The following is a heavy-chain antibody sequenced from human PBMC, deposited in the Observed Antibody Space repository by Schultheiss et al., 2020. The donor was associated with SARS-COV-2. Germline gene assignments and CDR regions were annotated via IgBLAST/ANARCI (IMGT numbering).Heavy chain of an antibody. J-gene: IGHJ6*02. V-gene: IGHV3-64*01. CDR1: GFTFSSYA. CDR3: AREGQLLHNYYYHGMDV. CDR2: ISSNGGST. D-gene: IGHD6-19*01. Sequence: GGSLRLSCAASGFTFSSYAMHWVRQAPGKGLEYVSAISSNGGSTYYANSVKGRFTISRDNSKNTLYLQMGSLRAEDMAVYYCAREGQLLHNYYYHGMDVWGQGTTVTVSS.